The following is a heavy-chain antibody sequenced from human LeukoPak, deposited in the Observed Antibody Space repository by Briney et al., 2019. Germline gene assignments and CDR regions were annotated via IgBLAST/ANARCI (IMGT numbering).Heavy chain of an antibody. Sequence: GGSLRLSCAASGFTFSSYAMSWVRQAPGKGLEWVSVITGSGGNTYYTDSVKGRLTISRDNSKNTLYLQMNSLRAEDTAVYYCAKAPQASFDYWGQGTLVTVSS. D-gene: IGHD2/OR15-2a*01. CDR2: ITGSGGNT. J-gene: IGHJ4*02. V-gene: IGHV3-23*01. CDR3: AKAPQASFDY. CDR1: GFTFSSYA.